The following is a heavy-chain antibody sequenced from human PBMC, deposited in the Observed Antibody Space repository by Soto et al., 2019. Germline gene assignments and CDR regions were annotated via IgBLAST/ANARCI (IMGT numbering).Heavy chain of an antibody. V-gene: IGHV4-59*01. Sequence: SETLSLTCTVSGGSISDYYWSWIRQSPGKGLEWIGYIYYSGSTNYRPSLKSRVTISVDTSKNQFSLKVSSVTAADTAVYYCARGLGGGYSYGYYFDYWGQGTLVIVS. CDR3: ARGLGGGYSYGYYFDY. CDR1: GGSISDYY. CDR2: IYYSGST. D-gene: IGHD5-18*01. J-gene: IGHJ4*02.